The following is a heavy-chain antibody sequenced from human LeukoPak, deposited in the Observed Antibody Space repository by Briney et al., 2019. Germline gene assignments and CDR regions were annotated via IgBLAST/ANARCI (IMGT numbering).Heavy chain of an antibody. Sequence: ASVKVSCKASGYTFTSYYMHWVRQAPGQGLEWMGIINPSGGSTSYAQKFQGRVTMTRDTSTSTVYMDLSSLRSEDTAVYYCARAKNSDCGLNWFDPWGQGTLVTVSS. D-gene: IGHD2-21*02. CDR2: INPSGGST. CDR3: ARAKNSDCGLNWFDP. V-gene: IGHV1-46*01. CDR1: GYTFTSYY. J-gene: IGHJ5*02.